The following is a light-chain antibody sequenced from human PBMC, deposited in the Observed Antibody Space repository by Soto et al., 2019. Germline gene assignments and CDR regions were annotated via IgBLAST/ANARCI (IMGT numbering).Light chain of an antibody. CDR1: SSDVGGYDY. V-gene: IGLV2-14*03. Sequence: QSALTQPASVSGSPGQSITISCTGTSSDVGGYDYVSWYQRHPGKAPKLMIYDVSDRPSVVSNRFSGSKSGNTASLTISGLQAEDEADYYGSSYTGSGPSVVFGGGTKLTVL. J-gene: IGLJ2*01. CDR3: SSYTGSGPSVV. CDR2: DVS.